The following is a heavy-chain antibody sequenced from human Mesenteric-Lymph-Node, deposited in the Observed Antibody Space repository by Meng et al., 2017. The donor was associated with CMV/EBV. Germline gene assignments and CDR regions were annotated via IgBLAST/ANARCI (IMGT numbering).Heavy chain of an antibody. D-gene: IGHD3-10*01. CDR1: SGSISSSSYY. CDR3: ARPHYYGSGSSPWFDP. J-gene: IGHJ5*02. CDR2: IYYSGST. Sequence: QLQLQESGPGLVKPSETLALTCPASSGSISSSSYYRGWIRQPPGKGLEWIGSIYYSGSTYYNPSLKSRVTISVDTSKNQFSLKLSSVTAADTAVYYCARPHYYGSGSSPWFDPWGQGTLVTVSS. V-gene: IGHV4-39*01.